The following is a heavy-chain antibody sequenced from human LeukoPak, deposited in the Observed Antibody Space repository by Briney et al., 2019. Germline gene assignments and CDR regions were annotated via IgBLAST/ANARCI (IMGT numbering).Heavy chain of an antibody. Sequence: ASVKVSCKVSGYTLTELSMHWVRQAPAKGLEWMGGFDPEDGETIYAQKLQGRVTMTEDTSTDTAYMELSSLRSEDTAVYYCATDDYGTGVGGYWGQGTLVTVSS. V-gene: IGHV1-24*01. CDR3: ATDDYGTGVGGY. J-gene: IGHJ4*02. D-gene: IGHD3-10*01. CDR2: FDPEDGET. CDR1: GYTLTELS.